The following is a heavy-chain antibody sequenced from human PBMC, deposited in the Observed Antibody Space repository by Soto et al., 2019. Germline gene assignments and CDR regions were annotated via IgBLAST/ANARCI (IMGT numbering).Heavy chain of an antibody. CDR1: GGSISSSSYY. V-gene: IGHV4-39*01. J-gene: IGHJ5*02. CDR3: ANFILRPRPNDP. Sequence: SETLSLTCTVSGGSISSSSYYWGWIRQPPGKGLEWIGSIYYSGSTYYNPSLKSRVTISVDTSKNQFSLKLSSVTAADTAVYYCANFILRPRPNDPWGQGTLVTVSS. D-gene: IGHD1-26*01. CDR2: IYYSGST.